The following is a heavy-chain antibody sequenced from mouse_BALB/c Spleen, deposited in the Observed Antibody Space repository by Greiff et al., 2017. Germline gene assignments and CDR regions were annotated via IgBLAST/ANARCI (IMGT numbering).Heavy chain of an antibody. J-gene: IGHJ4*01. CDR1: GFTFSSYT. CDR2: ISSGGGNT. D-gene: IGHD2-14*01. V-gene: IGHV5-9*03. Sequence: EVMLVESGGGLVKPGGSLKLSCAASGFTFSSYTMSWVRQTPEKRLEWVATISSGGGNTYYPDSVKGRFTISRDNAKNNLYLQMSSLRSEDTALYYCARNYRSLMDYWGQGTSVTVSS. CDR3: ARNYRSLMDY.